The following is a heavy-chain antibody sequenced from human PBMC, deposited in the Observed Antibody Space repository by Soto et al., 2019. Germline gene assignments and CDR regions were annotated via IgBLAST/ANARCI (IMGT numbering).Heavy chain of an antibody. CDR2: ISYDGSNK. D-gene: IGHD5-12*01. CDR1: GFTFSSYG. Sequence: GGSLRLSCAASGFTFSSYGMHWVRQAPGKGLEWVAVISYDGSNKYYADSVKGRFTISRDNSKNTLYLQMNSLRAEDTAVYYCAKGSGYRPLDYWGQGTLVTVSS. CDR3: AKGSGYRPLDY. V-gene: IGHV3-30*18. J-gene: IGHJ4*02.